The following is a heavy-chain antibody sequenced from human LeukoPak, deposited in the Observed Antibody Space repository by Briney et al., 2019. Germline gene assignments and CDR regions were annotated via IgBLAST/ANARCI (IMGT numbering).Heavy chain of an antibody. CDR3: ARGWSDDGYAGFDY. D-gene: IGHD2-8*01. Sequence: SETLSLTCTASGGSISSSSYYWSWIRQPPGKGLEWIGYIYYSGSTNYNPSLKSRVTISVDTSKNQFSLKLSSVTAADTAVYYCARGWSDDGYAGFDYWGQGTLVTVSS. CDR1: GGSISSSSYY. J-gene: IGHJ4*02. V-gene: IGHV4-61*05. CDR2: IYYSGST.